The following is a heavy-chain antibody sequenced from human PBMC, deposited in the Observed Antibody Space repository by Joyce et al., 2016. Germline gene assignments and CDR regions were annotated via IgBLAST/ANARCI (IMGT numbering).Heavy chain of an antibody. Sequence: QGLEWMGRINPNSGATDSAQRFQGRVTMTRDTFISTVFMELTTLGSGDTAVYYCARGLQGPDFWGQGTLVTVSS. CDR3: ARGLQGPDF. J-gene: IGHJ4*02. V-gene: IGHV1-2*06. CDR2: INPNSGAT. D-gene: IGHD4-11*01.